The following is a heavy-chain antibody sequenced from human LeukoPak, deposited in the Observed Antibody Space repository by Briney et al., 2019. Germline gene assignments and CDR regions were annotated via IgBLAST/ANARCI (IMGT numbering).Heavy chain of an antibody. D-gene: IGHD3-3*01. V-gene: IGHV5-51*01. CDR2: IYPGDSDT. CDR1: GYSFTSYW. Sequence: GESLKISCKGSGYSFTSYWIGWVRQMPGKGLEWMGIIYPGDSDTRYSPSFQGQVTISADKSISTAYLQWSSLKASDTAMYYCARHVTIFGVVTYYMDVWGKGTTVTVSS. CDR3: ARHVTIFGVVTYYMDV. J-gene: IGHJ6*03.